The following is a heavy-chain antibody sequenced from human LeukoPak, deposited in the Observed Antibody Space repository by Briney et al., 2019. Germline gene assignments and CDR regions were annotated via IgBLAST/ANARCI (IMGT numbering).Heavy chain of an antibody. D-gene: IGHD5-24*01. J-gene: IGHJ4*02. CDR3: ARRRWLQQYYFDY. CDR1: GGTXSSYA. CDR2: IIPIFGTA. V-gene: IGHV1-69*13. Sequence: SVKVSCKASGGTXSSYAISGVRQAPGQGLDWMGGIIPIFGTANYAQKFQGRVTITADESTSTAYMELSSLRSEDTAVYYCARRRWLQQYYFDYWGQGTLVTVSS.